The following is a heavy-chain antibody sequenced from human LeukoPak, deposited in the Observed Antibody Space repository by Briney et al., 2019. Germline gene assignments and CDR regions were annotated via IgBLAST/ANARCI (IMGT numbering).Heavy chain of an antibody. D-gene: IGHD3-22*01. CDR2: IIPIFGIA. Sequence: SVKVSCKASGGTFSSYAISWVRQAPGQGLEWMGRIIPIFGIANYAQKFQGRVTITADKSTSTAYTELSSLRSEDTAVYYCARSPVVIDFNWFDPWGQGTLVTVSS. CDR3: ARSPVVIDFNWFDP. J-gene: IGHJ5*02. CDR1: GGTFSSYA. V-gene: IGHV1-69*04.